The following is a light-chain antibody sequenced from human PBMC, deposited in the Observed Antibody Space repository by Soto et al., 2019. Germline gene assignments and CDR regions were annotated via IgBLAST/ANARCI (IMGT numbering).Light chain of an antibody. CDR3: QQYDTWPRT. V-gene: IGKV3-15*01. CDR2: GAS. Sequence: EIVMTQSPATLSVSPGERATLSCRASQSISSNLVWYQQTPGQAPRLLIYGASTRATGIPDRFSASGSGTEFTLTISSLQSEDFGIYYCQQYDTWPRTFGRGTKVEIK. CDR1: QSISSN. J-gene: IGKJ1*01.